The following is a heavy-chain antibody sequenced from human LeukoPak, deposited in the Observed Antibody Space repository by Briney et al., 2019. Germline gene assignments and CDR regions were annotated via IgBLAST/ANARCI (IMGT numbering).Heavy chain of an antibody. CDR2: ISYDGSNK. CDR3: ARDYARDTVMV. D-gene: IGHD5-18*01. V-gene: IGHV3-30-3*01. Sequence: GGSLRLSCAASGFTFSSYDMHWVRQAPGKGLEWVAFISYDGSNKYYADSGKGRFTISRDNSENTLYLQMNSLRAEDTAVYYCARDYARDTVMVWGQGTLVTVSS. J-gene: IGHJ4*02. CDR1: GFTFSSYD.